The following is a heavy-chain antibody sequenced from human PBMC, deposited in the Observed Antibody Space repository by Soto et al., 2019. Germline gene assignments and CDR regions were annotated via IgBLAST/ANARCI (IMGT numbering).Heavy chain of an antibody. D-gene: IGHD6-6*01. V-gene: IGHV1-69*13. CDR1: GGTFSSYA. Sequence: SVKVSCKASGGTFSSYAISWVRQAPGQGLEWMGGIIPIFGTANYAQKFQGRVTITADESTSTAYMELSSLRSEDTAVYYCARASYSSSDHYYYYGMDVWGQGTTVTVSS. CDR2: IIPIFGTA. CDR3: ARASYSSSDHYYYYGMDV. J-gene: IGHJ6*02.